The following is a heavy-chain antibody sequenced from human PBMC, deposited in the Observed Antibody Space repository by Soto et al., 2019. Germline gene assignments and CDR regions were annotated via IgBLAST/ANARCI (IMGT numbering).Heavy chain of an antibody. Sequence: ASVKVSCKASGYTFTSYDINWVRHATGQGLEWMGWMNPNSGNTGYAQKFQGRVTMTRNTSISTAYMELSSLRPEVTAVYYRARKYCGSGSYHHYMDVCGKGTTVTVSS. D-gene: IGHD3-10*01. CDR2: MNPNSGNT. V-gene: IGHV1-8*01. CDR3: ARKYCGSGSYHHYMDV. CDR1: GYTFTSYD. J-gene: IGHJ6*03.